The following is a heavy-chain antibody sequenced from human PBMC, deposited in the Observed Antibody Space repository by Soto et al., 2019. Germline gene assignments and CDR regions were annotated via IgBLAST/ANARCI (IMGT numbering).Heavy chain of an antibody. J-gene: IGHJ5*02. V-gene: IGHV1-46*03. CDR3: SRTTYGSGGDWWCGP. Sequence: QVQLVQSGAEVEKPGASVKVSCKAYGYTFTSYYMHWVRQAPGQGLEWMGIINPSGGSTSYAQKLQGRFTMIRDTSPSAVYMVLCSLRSEDTAVYYCSRTTYGSGGDWWCGPCGEGTLVTVSS. D-gene: IGHD6-19*01. CDR1: GYTFTSYY. CDR2: INPSGGST.